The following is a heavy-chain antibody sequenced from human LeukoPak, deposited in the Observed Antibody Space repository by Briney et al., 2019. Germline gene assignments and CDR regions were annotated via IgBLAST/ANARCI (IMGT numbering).Heavy chain of an antibody. J-gene: IGHJ6*02. CDR2: IIQDGTDK. CDR3: AWYGVTHGLDV. CDR1: GFSLSNYW. D-gene: IGHD3-10*01. Sequence: PGGSLRLSCAASGFSLSNYWMSWVRQAPGKGLEWVANIIQDGTDKYYVDSVMGRFTIYKDNAKNSVYLQMNSLRPEDTAIYYCAWYGVTHGLDVWGQGTTVTVSS. V-gene: IGHV3-7*01.